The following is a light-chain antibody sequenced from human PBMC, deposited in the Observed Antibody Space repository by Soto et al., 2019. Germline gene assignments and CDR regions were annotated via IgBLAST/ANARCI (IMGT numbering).Light chain of an antibody. V-gene: IGKV3-20*01. CDR1: QSVSSSY. CDR2: GAS. CDR3: QQRGSWPLT. Sequence: EIVLTQSPGTLSLSPGERGTLSCRASQSVSSSYLAWYQQKPGQAPRLLIYGASNRATGIPARFSGSGSGTDFTLTISSLEPEDFAIYYCQQRGSWPLTFGGGTKVDI. J-gene: IGKJ4*01.